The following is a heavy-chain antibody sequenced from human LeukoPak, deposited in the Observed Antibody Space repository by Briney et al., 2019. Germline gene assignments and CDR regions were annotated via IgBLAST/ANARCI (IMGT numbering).Heavy chain of an antibody. D-gene: IGHD1-14*01. CDR3: AKDRSSIEPSDY. CDR2: IYSGGST. CDR1: GFTVSSNY. V-gene: IGHV3-53*01. Sequence: SGGSLRLSCAASGFTVSSNYMSWVRQAPGKGLEWVSVIYSGGSTYYADSVKGRFTISRDNSKNTLYLQMNSLRAEDTAVYYCAKDRSSIEPSDYWGQGTLVTVSS. J-gene: IGHJ4*02.